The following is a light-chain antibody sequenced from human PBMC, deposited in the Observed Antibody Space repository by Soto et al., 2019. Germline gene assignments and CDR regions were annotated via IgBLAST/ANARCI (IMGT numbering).Light chain of an antibody. J-gene: IGKJ1*01. CDR2: GAS. CDR3: QQYNSWLWT. CDR1: QSVSSN. V-gene: IGKV3-15*01. Sequence: EIVMTQSPATLSVSPEERATLSCRASQSVSSNLAWYQQKPGQAPRLLIYGASTRATGIPARFSGSGSGTEFTLTISSLQSEDFAVYYCQQYNSWLWTFGQGTKVDIK.